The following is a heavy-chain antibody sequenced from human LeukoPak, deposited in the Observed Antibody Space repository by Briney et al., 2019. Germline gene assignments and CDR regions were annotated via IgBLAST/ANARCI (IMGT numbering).Heavy chain of an antibody. J-gene: IGHJ6*03. CDR3: ARDPYSGNYGAYYYYYMDV. CDR2: ISYHGINE. V-gene: IGHV3-30*03. CDR1: GFSFSDYN. Sequence: GGSLRLSCAASGFSFSDYNMHWVRQAPGKGLEWMAVISYHGINEYYADSVKGRFTISRDNAKNSLYLQMDSLRVEDTAVYYCARDPYSGNYGAYYYYYMDVWGKGTTVTISS. D-gene: IGHD1-26*01.